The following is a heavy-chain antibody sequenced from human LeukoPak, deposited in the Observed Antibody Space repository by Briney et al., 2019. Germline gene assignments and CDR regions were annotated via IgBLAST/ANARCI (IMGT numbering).Heavy chain of an antibody. J-gene: IGHJ6*02. CDR2: INPNSGNT. V-gene: IGHV1-8*01. D-gene: IGHD2-8*01. CDR3: ARGSVLMVYATHYGMDV. CDR1: GYTCTSYD. Sequence: ASVRVSCKASGYTCTSYDINRVRQATGQGFEWVGWINPNSGNTGYAQKFQGRVTMTRNTSISTAYMELSSLRSEDTAVYYCARGSVLMVYATHYGMDVWGQGTTVTVSS.